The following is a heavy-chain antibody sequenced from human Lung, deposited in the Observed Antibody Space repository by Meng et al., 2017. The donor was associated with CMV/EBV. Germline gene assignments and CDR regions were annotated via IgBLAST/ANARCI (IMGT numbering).Heavy chain of an antibody. CDR2: IVDTVRT. D-gene: IGHD1-7*01. Sequence: SQTLPLTXAVYGGSFSGSYWHWIRQPPGMSLQWLGEIVDTVRTNYSPSLNSRVTMLLDTSKKQFSLKLSSVTAADTAVYYCARLTGTVYVHWFDSWGQGTLVTVSS. CDR1: GGSFSGSY. V-gene: IGHV4-34*12. CDR3: ARLTGTVYVHWFDS. J-gene: IGHJ5*01.